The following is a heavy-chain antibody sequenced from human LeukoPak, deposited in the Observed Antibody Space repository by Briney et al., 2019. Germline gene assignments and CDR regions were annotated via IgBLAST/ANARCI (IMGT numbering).Heavy chain of an antibody. D-gene: IGHD3-22*01. Sequence: SVRVSCKASGGTFSSYAISWVRQAPGQGLEWMGGIIPIFGTANYAQKFQGRVTITADESTSTAYMELSSLRSEDTAVYYCAVAGYYDILMYYFDYWGQGTLVTVSS. CDR2: IIPIFGTA. V-gene: IGHV1-69*13. CDR1: GGTFSSYA. CDR3: AVAGYYDILMYYFDY. J-gene: IGHJ4*02.